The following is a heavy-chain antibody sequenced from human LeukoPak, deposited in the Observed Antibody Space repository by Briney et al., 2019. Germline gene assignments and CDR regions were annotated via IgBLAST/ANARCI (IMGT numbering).Heavy chain of an antibody. J-gene: IGHJ4*02. V-gene: IGHV4-39*01. D-gene: IGHD6-13*01. Sequence: SETLSLTCTVSGGSISSSTYYWGWIRQPPGKGLEWIGSIYYSGSTYYNLSLKSRVTISVDTSKNQFSLSSVTAADTAVYYCARHSRGPAAGPAFDYWGQGTLVTVSS. CDR3: ARHSRGPAAGPAFDY. CDR1: GGSISSSTYY. CDR2: IYYSGST.